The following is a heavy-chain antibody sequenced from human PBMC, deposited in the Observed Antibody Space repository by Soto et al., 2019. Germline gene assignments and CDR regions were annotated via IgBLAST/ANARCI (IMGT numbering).Heavy chain of an antibody. CDR1: GYTFTTNG. D-gene: IGHD2-21*01. CDR2: INGYNGHT. Sequence: QVQLVQSGAEVKKPGASVKVSCKAAGYTFTTNGISWVRQAPGQGLEWMGWINGYNGHTHYAQKCQDRVTMTADTSTSTAYMELRSLRSDDTAVYYCTRDPMPGYLQFDYWGQGTLVTVSS. J-gene: IGHJ4*02. CDR3: TRDPMPGYLQFDY. V-gene: IGHV1-18*01.